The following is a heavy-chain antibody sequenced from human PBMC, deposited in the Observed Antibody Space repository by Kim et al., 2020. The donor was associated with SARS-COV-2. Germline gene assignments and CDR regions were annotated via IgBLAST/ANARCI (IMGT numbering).Heavy chain of an antibody. CDR1: GFTFSSCA. CDR3: AKDPTRSGSYLDDAFDM. Sequence: GGSLRLSCAASGFTFSSCAMSWVRQAPGKGLEWVSVISGGGGNTYYADSVKGRFTISRDNTKNTLFLQMNSLRAEDTALYYCAKDPTRSGSYLDDAFDMWGQGTMVTVSS. J-gene: IGHJ3*02. D-gene: IGHD1-26*01. V-gene: IGHV3-23*01. CDR2: ISGGGGNT.